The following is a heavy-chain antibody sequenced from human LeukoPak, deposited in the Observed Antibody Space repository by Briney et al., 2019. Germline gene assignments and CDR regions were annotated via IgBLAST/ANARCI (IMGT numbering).Heavy chain of an antibody. CDR3: ASHPRSGGNFDY. J-gene: IGHJ4*02. D-gene: IGHD4-23*01. Sequence: PGGSLRLSCAASGFTFSTCAMSWGRQAPGKGLEWVSAISVSGTGTYYADSVKGRFTIFRDNSKNTLYLEMKNLRAEDTAVYYCASHPRSGGNFDYWGQGTLVTVSS. V-gene: IGHV3-23*01. CDR1: GFTFSTCA. CDR2: ISVSGTGT.